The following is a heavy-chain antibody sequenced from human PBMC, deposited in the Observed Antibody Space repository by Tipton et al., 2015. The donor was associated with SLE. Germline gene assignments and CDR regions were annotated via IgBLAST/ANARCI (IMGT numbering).Heavy chain of an antibody. J-gene: IGHJ4*02. CDR1: GGSISSGSYY. V-gene: IGHV4-61*02. Sequence: TLSLTCTVSGGSISSGSYYWSWTRQPAGKGLEWIGRIYTSGSTNYNPSLKSRVTISVDTSKNQFSLKLSSVTAADTAVYYCARGFPQPNWNYEPFDYWGQGTLVTVSS. D-gene: IGHD1-7*01. CDR2: IYTSGST. CDR3: ARGFPQPNWNYEPFDY.